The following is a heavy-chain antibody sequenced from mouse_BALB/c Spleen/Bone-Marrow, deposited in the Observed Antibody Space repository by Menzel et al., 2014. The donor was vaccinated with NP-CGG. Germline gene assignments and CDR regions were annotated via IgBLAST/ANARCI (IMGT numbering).Heavy chain of an antibody. J-gene: IGHJ4*01. V-gene: IGHV2-5-1*01. CDR2: TWRGGST. Sequence: VQLQQSGPSLVQPSQSLSVTCTVSGFSLISYGVHWVRQSPGKGLEWLGVTWRGGSTDYNAAFMSRLSITKDNSKSQVFFKMNSLQADDTAIYYCAIDGYYAMDYWGQGTSVTVSS. D-gene: IGHD2-3*01. CDR1: GFSLISYG. CDR3: AIDGYYAMDY.